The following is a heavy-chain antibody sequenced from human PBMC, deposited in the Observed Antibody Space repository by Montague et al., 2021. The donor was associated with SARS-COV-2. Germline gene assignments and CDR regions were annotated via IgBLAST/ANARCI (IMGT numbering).Heavy chain of an antibody. D-gene: IGHD3-16*01. CDR1: GDSVVELRGR. CDR2: PYYRKRRFD. Sequence: CAISGDSVVELRGRWEEHTSELQSPRELLCRPYYRKRRFDHYEVSMKGRISIKADTSKNQFSLQLDSVTPEDTAVYYCARGDGLGPYTGYAFDIWGQGTLVTVSS. J-gene: IGHJ3*02. V-gene: IGHV6-1*01. CDR3: ARGDGLGPYTGYAFDI.